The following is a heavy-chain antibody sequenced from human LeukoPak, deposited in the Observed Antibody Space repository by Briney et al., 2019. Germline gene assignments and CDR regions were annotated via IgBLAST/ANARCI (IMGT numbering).Heavy chain of an antibody. CDR2: INPNSGGT. D-gene: IGHD3-10*01. CDR1: GYTFTGYY. V-gene: IGHV1-2*02. J-gene: IGHJ4*02. Sequence: ASVKVSCKASGYTFTGYYMHWVRQAPGQGLEWMGWINPNSGGTNYAQKFQGRVTMTRDTSINTAYMELSRLRSGDTAVYYCARDPRSYGSGNRFDYWGQGTLVTVSS. CDR3: ARDPRSYGSGNRFDY.